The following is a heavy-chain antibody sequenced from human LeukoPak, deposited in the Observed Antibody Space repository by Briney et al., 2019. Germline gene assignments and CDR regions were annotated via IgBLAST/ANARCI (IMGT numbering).Heavy chain of an antibody. D-gene: IGHD2-15*01. V-gene: IGHV4-38-2*02. Sequence: SETLSLTCTVSGYSISSGYYWGWIRQPPGKGLEWIGSIYHSGSTYYNPSHKSRVIISVDTSKNQFSLKLSSVTAADTAVYYCARVGVVVVAAISAAFDIWGQGTMVTVSS. CDR2: IYHSGST. CDR3: ARVGVVVVAAISAAFDI. CDR1: GYSISSGYY. J-gene: IGHJ3*02.